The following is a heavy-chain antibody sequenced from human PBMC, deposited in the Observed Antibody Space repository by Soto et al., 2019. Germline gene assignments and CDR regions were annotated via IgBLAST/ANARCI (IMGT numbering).Heavy chain of an antibody. CDR2: ISWNSGSI. CDR1: GLTFDDYA. D-gene: IGHD3-10*01. CDR3: AKDTDGSGRFDY. J-gene: IGHJ4*02. V-gene: IGHV3-9*01. Sequence: PGGSLRLSCAASGLTFDDYAMHWVRQAPGKGLEWVSGISWNSGSIGYADSVKGRFTISRDNAKNSLYLQMNSLRAEDTALYYCAKDTDGSGRFDYWGQGTLVTVSS.